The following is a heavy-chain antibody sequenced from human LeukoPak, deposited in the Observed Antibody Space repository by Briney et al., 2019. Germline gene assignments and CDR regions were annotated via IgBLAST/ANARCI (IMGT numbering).Heavy chain of an antibody. Sequence: ASVKVSCTASGYTFTGYYMHWVRQAPGQGLEWMGIINPSGGSTSYAQKFQGRVTMTRDTSTSTVYMELSSLRSEDTAVYYCARDFREDIVVVVAANVDLDYWGQGTLVTVSS. D-gene: IGHD2-15*01. J-gene: IGHJ4*02. V-gene: IGHV1-46*01. CDR2: INPSGGST. CDR3: ARDFREDIVVVVAANVDLDY. CDR1: GYTFTGYY.